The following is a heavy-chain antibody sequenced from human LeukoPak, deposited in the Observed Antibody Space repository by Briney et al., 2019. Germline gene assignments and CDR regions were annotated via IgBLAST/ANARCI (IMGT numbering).Heavy chain of an antibody. CDR2: ISAKNGNT. J-gene: IGHJ4*02. D-gene: IGHD1-20*01. CDR3: ARDLDNRNDLYYLDW. CDR1: GYTFTGYY. V-gene: IGHV1-18*04. Sequence: ASVKVSCKASGYTFTGYYMHWVRQAPGQGLEWMGRISAKNGNTIYAQKLQGRVTMTADTSTTTAYMELRSLRSDDTAVYYCARDLDNRNDLYYLDWWGQGTLVTVSS.